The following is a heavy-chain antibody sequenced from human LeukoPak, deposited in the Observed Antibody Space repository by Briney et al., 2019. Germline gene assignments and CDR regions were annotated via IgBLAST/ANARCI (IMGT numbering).Heavy chain of an antibody. Sequence: GGSLRLSCAASGFTFSSYSMYWVRQAPGKGLEWVSSISSSSSYIYYADSVKGRFTISRDNAKNSLYLQMNSLRAEDTAVYYCAVYSSGWLKDFDYWGQGTLVTVSS. V-gene: IGHV3-21*01. CDR3: AVYSSGWLKDFDY. CDR2: ISSSSSYI. CDR1: GFTFSSYS. D-gene: IGHD6-19*01. J-gene: IGHJ4*02.